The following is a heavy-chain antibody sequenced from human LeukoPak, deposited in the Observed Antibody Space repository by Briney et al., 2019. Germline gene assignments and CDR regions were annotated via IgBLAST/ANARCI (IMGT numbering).Heavy chain of an antibody. CDR3: ATLKTSGWYFDY. CDR2: IYYSGST. Sequence: SETLSLTCTVSGGSISSYYWAWIRQPPGKGLEWIGSIYYSGSTNYNPSLKSRLTISVDTSKNQFYLKLSSVTAADAAVYYCATLKTSGWYFDYWGQGTLVTVSS. J-gene: IGHJ4*02. D-gene: IGHD6-19*01. CDR1: GGSISSYY. V-gene: IGHV4-39*01.